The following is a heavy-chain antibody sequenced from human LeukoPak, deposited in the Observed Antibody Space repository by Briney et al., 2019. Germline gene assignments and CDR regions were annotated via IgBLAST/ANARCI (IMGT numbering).Heavy chain of an antibody. V-gene: IGHV4-59*01. CDR1: GGSISSYY. Sequence: PSETLSLTCTVTGGSISSYYWSWIRQPPGKGLGWIGYIYYSGSTNYNPSLKSRVTISVDTSKNQFSLKLSSVTAADTAVYYCARTTEGYCRGRSCYSYYYYMDVWGKGTTVTVSS. CDR2: IYYSGST. CDR3: ARTTEGYCRGRSCYSYYYYMDV. J-gene: IGHJ6*03. D-gene: IGHD2-15*01.